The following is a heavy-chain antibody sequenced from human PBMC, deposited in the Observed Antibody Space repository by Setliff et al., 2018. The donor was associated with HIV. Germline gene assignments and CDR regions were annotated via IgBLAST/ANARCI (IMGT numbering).Heavy chain of an antibody. CDR1: GFTVSSTY. J-gene: IGHJ2*01. D-gene: IGHD6-19*01. CDR3: ARDREQWLVRYWYFDL. V-gene: IGHV3-53*01. Sequence: GGSLRLSCAASGFTVSSTYMSWVRQSPVRGLEWVSVVYSAGNTYYADSVKGRFTVSRDESENTMYLQMRSLRAEDTAVYYCARDREQWLVRYWYFDLWGRGTLVTVSS. CDR2: VYSAGNT.